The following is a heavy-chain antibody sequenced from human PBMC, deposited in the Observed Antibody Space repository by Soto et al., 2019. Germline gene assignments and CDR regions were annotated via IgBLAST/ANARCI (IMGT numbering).Heavy chain of an antibody. CDR3: ARDLTYDYGDYVHY. CDR2: ISSSSSTI. V-gene: IGHV3-48*01. CDR1: GFTFSSYS. J-gene: IGHJ4*02. D-gene: IGHD4-17*01. Sequence: GGSLRLSCAASGFTFSSYSMNWVRQAPGKGLEWVSYISSSSSTIYYADSVKGRFTISRDNAKNSLYLQMNSLRAEDTAVYYCARDLTYDYGDYVHYWGQGTLVTVSS.